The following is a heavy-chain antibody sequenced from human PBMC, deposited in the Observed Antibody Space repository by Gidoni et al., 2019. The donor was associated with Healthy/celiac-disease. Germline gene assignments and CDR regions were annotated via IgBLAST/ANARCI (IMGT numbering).Heavy chain of an antibody. D-gene: IGHD3-3*01. CDR1: GGSISSSSYY. J-gene: IGHJ4*02. V-gene: IGHV4-39*01. CDR2: IYYSGST. CDR3: ASLTIFGAILDY. Sequence: QLQLQESGPGLVKPSETLSLTCTVSGGSISSSSYYWGWIRQPPGKGLEWIGSIYYSGSTYYNPSLKSRVTRSVDTSKNQFSLKLSSVTAADTAVYYCASLTIFGAILDYWGQGTLVTVSS.